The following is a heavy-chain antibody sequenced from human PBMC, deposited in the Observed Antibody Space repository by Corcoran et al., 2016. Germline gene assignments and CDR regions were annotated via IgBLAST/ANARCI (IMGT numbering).Heavy chain of an antibody. V-gene: IGHV3-33*01. Sequence: QVQLVESGGGVVQPGRSLRLSCAASGFTFSSYGMLWVRQAPGKGLEWVAVIWYDGSNKYYADSVKGRFTISRDNSKNTLYLQMNSLRAEDTAVYCCVRGKDIVVVPAAPVPAWFDPWGQGTLVTVSS. CDR2: IWYDGSNK. J-gene: IGHJ5*02. CDR1: GFTFSSYG. CDR3: VRGKDIVVVPAAPVPAWFDP. D-gene: IGHD2-2*01.